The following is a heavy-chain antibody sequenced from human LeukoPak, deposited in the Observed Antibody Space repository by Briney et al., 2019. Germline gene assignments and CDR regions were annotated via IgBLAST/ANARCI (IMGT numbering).Heavy chain of an antibody. J-gene: IGHJ3*02. CDR1: GYTFTGYY. V-gene: IGHV1-2*02. CDR2: INPNSGGT. CDR3: ARDPGRRYDGSGHNAFDI. D-gene: IGHD3-22*01. Sequence: ASVKVSCKASGYTFTGYYMHWVRQAPGQGLEWMGWINPNSGGTNYAQKFQGRVTMTRDTSISTAYMELSRLRSDDTAVYYCARDPGRRYDGSGHNAFDIWGQGTMVTVSS.